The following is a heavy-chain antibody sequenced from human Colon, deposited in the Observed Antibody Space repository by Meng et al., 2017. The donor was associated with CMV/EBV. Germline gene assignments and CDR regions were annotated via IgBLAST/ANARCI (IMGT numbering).Heavy chain of an antibody. V-gene: IGHV1-2*02. CDR2: INPHSGDT. J-gene: IGHJ6*02. CDR1: GYPFIAYF. CDR3: ARDREFAMDV. Sequence: ASVKVSCKSSGYPFIAYFIHWVRQAPGQGLEWMGWINPHSGDTNYAPRLQGRVTMTRDTSITTSYMELRSLTSDDSAVYYCARDREFAMDVWGQGTTVTVSS.